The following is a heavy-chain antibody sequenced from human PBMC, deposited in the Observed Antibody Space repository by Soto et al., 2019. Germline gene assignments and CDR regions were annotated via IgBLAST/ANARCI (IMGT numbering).Heavy chain of an antibody. CDR1: GGTFSNYA. CDR3: ARGPDTAGLGPN. V-gene: IGHV1-69*13. D-gene: IGHD5-18*01. J-gene: IGHJ4*02. Sequence: SVKVSCKASGGTFSNYAINWVRQAPGQGLEWMGGIVPMYRTPLYAQKFQGRVTITADEVTSTAYMEVSSLRFDDTALYFCARGPDTAGLGPNWGQGTLVTVSS. CDR2: IVPMYRTP.